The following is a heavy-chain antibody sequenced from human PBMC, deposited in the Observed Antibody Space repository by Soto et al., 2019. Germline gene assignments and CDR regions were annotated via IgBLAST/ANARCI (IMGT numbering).Heavy chain of an antibody. CDR2: IFQSGST. CDR1: GGTIRSPDW. D-gene: IGHD6-19*01. J-gene: IGHJ5*02. V-gene: IGHV4-4*02. Sequence: SETLSLTCVVSGGTIRSPDWWTWVRQPPGKGLEWIGEIFQSGSTNYTPSLESRVTISVDKSKNQFSLTLTSVTAADTAVYFCARGRGRYSSGWSWFDPWGQGILVTVLL. CDR3: ARGRGRYSSGWSWFDP.